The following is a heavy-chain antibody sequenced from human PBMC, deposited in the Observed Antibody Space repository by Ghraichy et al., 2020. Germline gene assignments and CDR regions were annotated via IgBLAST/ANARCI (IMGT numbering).Heavy chain of an antibody. D-gene: IGHD2/OR15-2a*01. CDR2: IRSKADGGTT. V-gene: IGHV3-15*01. Sequence: GGSLRLSCAASGFTFSNAWMSWVRQAPGKGLEWLGRIRSKADGGTTDYAAPVKGRFFFSRDDSKDTLYLQMNSLKTEDTAVYYCTTLGLSDTWGKGTLVTVSS. CDR1: GFTFSNAW. CDR3: TTLGLSDT. J-gene: IGHJ5*02.